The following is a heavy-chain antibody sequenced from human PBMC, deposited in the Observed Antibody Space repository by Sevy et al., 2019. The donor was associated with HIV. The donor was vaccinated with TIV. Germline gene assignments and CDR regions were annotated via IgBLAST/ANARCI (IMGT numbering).Heavy chain of an antibody. CDR1: GFTSDDFA. D-gene: IGHD6-19*01. CDR3: AKDIGATGIAVVAN. CDR2: LNWDSGSV. Sequence: GGSLRLSCAASGFTSDDFAMHWVRQVPGKGLEWVSGLNWDSGSVAYADSVKGRFTISRDNAKNALFLQMNSLRAEDTALYYCAKDIGATGIAVVANWGQGIQVTVSS. V-gene: IGHV3-9*02. J-gene: IGHJ4*02.